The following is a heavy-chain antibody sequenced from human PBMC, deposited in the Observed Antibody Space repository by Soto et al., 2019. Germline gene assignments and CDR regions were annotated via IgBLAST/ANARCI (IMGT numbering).Heavy chain of an antibody. CDR3: ARDRHYYGSGSFNWFNP. CDR2: INAANGNT. Sequence: ASVKVSCKASGYAFINYVLHWVRQAPGQRLEWMGWINAANGNTKYSQKFQGRVTITKDTSASTAYMELSSLTSEDTAVYYCARDRHYYGSGSFNWFNPWGQGTLVTVSS. J-gene: IGHJ5*02. D-gene: IGHD3-10*01. V-gene: IGHV1-3*01. CDR1: GYAFINYV.